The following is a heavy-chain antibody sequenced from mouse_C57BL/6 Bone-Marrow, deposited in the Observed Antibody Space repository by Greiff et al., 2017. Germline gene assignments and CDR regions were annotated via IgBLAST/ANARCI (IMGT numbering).Heavy chain of an antibody. CDR2: IDPENGDT. Sequence: EVQVVESGAELVRPGASVKLSCTASGFNIKDDYMHWVKQRPEQGLEWIGWIDPENGDTEYASKFQGKATITADTSSNTSYLQLSILSADDTAFYYCTTWSIYRFAYWGQGTLVTVSA. V-gene: IGHV14-4*01. D-gene: IGHD5-1*01. CDR3: TTWSIYRFAY. J-gene: IGHJ3*01. CDR1: GFNIKDDY.